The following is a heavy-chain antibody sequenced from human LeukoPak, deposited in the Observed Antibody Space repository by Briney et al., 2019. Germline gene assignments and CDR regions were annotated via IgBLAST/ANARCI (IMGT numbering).Heavy chain of an antibody. CDR3: ASQDIVVVPAAPPYYYYPLDV. J-gene: IGHJ6*02. D-gene: IGHD2-2*01. Sequence: SVNVSCKASGGTFNNYAISWVRQAPGQGLEWAGGIIPIFGTTKYEQKFQGRVTITADESTRTAYMELSSLRSEDTAVYYCASQDIVVVPAAPPYYYYPLDVWGQGTTVTVSS. CDR1: GGTFNNYA. V-gene: IGHV1-69*13. CDR2: IIPIFGTT.